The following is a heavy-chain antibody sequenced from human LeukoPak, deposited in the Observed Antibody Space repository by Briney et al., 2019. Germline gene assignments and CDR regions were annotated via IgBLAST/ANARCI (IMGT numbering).Heavy chain of an antibody. D-gene: IGHD5-18*01. CDR3: ARDGGYSYGVFDY. J-gene: IGHJ4*02. CDR2: IYYSGST. Sequence: SQTLSLTCTVSGGSLSSGDYYWSWLRQPPGTGLEWIGYIYYSGSTYYNPSLKSRVTISVDTSKNQFSLKLSSVTAADTAVYYCARDGGYSYGVFDYWGQGTLVTVSS. V-gene: IGHV4-30-4*01. CDR1: GGSLSSGDYY.